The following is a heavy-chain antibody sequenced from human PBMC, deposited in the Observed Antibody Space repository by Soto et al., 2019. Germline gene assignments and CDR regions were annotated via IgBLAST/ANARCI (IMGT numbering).Heavy chain of an antibody. V-gene: IGHV4-39*01. Sequence: SETLSLTCTVSGGSISSSSYYWGWIRQPPGKGLEWIGSIYYSGSTYYNPSLKSRVTISVDTSKNQFSLKLSSVTAADTAVYYCARHLLWFGELLGTLNWSDPWGQGTLVTVSS. CDR3: ARHLLWFGELLGTLNWSDP. J-gene: IGHJ5*02. D-gene: IGHD3-10*01. CDR2: IYYSGST. CDR1: GGSISSSSYY.